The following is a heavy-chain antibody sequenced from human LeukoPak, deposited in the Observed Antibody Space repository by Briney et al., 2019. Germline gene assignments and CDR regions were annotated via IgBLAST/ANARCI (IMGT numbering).Heavy chain of an antibody. CDR3: ARDTAMVTYFDY. CDR1: GGSISSYY. J-gene: IGHJ4*02. CDR2: IYTSGST. Sequence: SETLSLTCTVSGGSISSYYWSWIRQPAGKGLEWIGRIYTSGSTNYNPSLKSRVTMSVDTSKNQLSLKLSSVTAADTAVYYCARDTAMVTYFDYWGQGTLVTVSS. D-gene: IGHD5-18*01. V-gene: IGHV4-4*07.